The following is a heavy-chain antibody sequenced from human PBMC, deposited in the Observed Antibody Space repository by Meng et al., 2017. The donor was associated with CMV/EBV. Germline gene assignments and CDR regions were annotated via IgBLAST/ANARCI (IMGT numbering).Heavy chain of an antibody. V-gene: IGHV3-21*01. J-gene: IGHJ4*02. CDR1: GFTFSSYS. CDR2: ISSSSSYI. Sequence: ETLSLTCAASGFTFSSYSMNWVRQAPGKGLEWVSSISSSSSYIYYADSVKGRFTISRDNAKNSLYLQMNSLRADDTAVYYCARLYYDSKEEFYWGQGTLVTVSS. D-gene: IGHD3-22*01. CDR3: ARLYYDSKEEFY.